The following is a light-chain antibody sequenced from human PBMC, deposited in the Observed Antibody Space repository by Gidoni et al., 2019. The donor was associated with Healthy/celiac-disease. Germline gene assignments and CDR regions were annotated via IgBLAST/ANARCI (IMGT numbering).Light chain of an antibody. CDR1: SSNIGAGYD. J-gene: IGLJ2*01. CDR3: QSYDSSLSGVV. Sequence: QSVLTQPPSVTGAPGQRVTISCTGSSSNIGAGYDVHWSQPLPGPAPTLLLYGNCNRPSGVPDRFSGSKSGTSASLAISGLQAEDEADYYCQSYDSSLSGVVFGGGPKLPVL. V-gene: IGLV1-40*01. CDR2: GNC.